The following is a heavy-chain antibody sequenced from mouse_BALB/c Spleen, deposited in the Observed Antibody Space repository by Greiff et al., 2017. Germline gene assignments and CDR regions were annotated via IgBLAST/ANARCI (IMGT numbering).Heavy chain of an antibody. CDR2: IYPYNGGT. CDR3: ARGDYGGYAMDY. CDR1: GYTFTDYN. Sequence: EVQLVESGPELVKPGASVKISCKASGYTFTDYNMHWVKQSHGKSLEWIGYIYPYNGGTGYNQKFKSKATLTVDNSSSTAYMELRSLTSEDSAVYYCARGDYGGYAMDYWGQGTSVTVSS. D-gene: IGHD1-1*01. J-gene: IGHJ4*01. V-gene: IGHV1S29*02.